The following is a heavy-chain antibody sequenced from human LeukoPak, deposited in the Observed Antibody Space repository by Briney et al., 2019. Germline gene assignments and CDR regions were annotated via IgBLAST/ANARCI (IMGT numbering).Heavy chain of an antibody. V-gene: IGHV3-21*04. CDR2: ISSSSSYI. Sequence: KPGGSLRLSCAASGFTFSSYSMNWVRQAPGKGLEWVSSISSSSSYIYYADSVKGRFTISRDNAKNSLYLQMNSLRAEDTAVYCCARDVGGSGSLDDYWGQGTLVTVSS. CDR1: GFTFSSYS. CDR3: ARDVGGSGSLDDY. D-gene: IGHD3-10*01. J-gene: IGHJ4*02.